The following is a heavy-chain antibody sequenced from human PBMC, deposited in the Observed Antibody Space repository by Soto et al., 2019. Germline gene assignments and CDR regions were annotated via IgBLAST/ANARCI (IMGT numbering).Heavy chain of an antibody. CDR3: VRGVDSSFDY. D-gene: IGHD6-13*01. CDR1: GDSVASNRAT. CDR2: TYYRSKWKN. J-gene: IGHJ4*02. V-gene: IGHV6-1*01. Sequence: PTQPLSITCVISGDSVASNRATWNWVRQSPSRGLEWLGRTYYRSKWKNDYALSVNSRITINPDTSKNQLSLQLSSVTPDDTAIYYCVRGVDSSFDYWGQGTLVTVSS.